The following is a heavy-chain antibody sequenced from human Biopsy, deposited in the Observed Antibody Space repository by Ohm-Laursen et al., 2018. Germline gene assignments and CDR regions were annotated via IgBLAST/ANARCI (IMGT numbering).Heavy chain of an antibody. D-gene: IGHD2-15*01. Sequence: SLRLSCAASGFTFDTYSMNWVRQAPGKGLEWVSSISSSSSHVYYAESLRGRFTTSRDNAKNSLSLQMNSLRAEDTAIYYCARVRCSGGGCYQRHDAFEIWGQGTTVTVSS. CDR1: GFTFDTYS. CDR2: ISSSSSHV. V-gene: IGHV3-21*01. J-gene: IGHJ3*02. CDR3: ARVRCSGGGCYQRHDAFEI.